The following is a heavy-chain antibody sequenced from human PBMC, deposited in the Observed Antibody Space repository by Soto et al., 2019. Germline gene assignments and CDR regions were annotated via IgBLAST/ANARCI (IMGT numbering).Heavy chain of an antibody. D-gene: IGHD1-26*01. V-gene: IGHV3-9*01. J-gene: IGHJ5*02. CDR3: VRSSGSQPRAGWFDP. Sequence: EVQLVESGGDLAQPGWSRRLSCAASGFNFDDHAMHWVRQTPGKGLEWVSGISWNSVTINYADSIKGRFTISRDNAKRTLYLQMNNLRPADTAMYFCVRSSGSQPRAGWFDPWGQGTLVTVS. CDR2: ISWNSVTI. CDR1: GFNFDDHA.